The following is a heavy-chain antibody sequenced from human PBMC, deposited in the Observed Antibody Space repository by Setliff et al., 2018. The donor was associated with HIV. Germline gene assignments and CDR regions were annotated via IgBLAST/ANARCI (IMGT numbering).Heavy chain of an antibody. D-gene: IGHD2-15*01. Sequence: GGSLRLSCAASGFTFDDYAMHWVRQAPGKGLMWVSHINNDETITKYADSVKGRFTISRDNAKNTVYLQMNSLRPEDTAVYYCATLWMRGGYFDTWGQGTLVTVSS. CDR1: GFTFDDYA. V-gene: IGHV3-74*01. J-gene: IGHJ4*02. CDR2: INNDETIT. CDR3: ATLWMRGGYFDT.